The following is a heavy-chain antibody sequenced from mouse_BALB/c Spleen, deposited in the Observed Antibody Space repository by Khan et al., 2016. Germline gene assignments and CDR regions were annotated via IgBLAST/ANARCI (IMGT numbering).Heavy chain of an antibody. V-gene: IGHV2-6-7*01. J-gene: IGHJ3*01. D-gene: IGHD2-4*01. CDR2: IWGDGST. Sequence: QVQLKQSGPGLVAPSQSLSITCTVSGFSITGFAVNWVRQPPGKGLEWLGVIWGDGSTDYDSARNSRLSIRKDDSKSQGLLKMNSLQTDDTARYYCASYYDYDGGSAYWGQGTLVTVSA. CDR1: GFSITGFA. CDR3: ASYYDYDGGSAY.